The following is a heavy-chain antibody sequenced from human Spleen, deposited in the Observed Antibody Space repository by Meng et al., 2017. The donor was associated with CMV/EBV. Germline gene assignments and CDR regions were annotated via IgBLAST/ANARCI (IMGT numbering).Heavy chain of an antibody. J-gene: IGHJ4*02. D-gene: IGHD6-19*01. V-gene: IGHV4-59*01. CDR3: ARVETGYSSGWYYFDS. CDR2: IYYTGDT. Sequence: SETLSLTCAVSGDSMSGYYWSWIRLPPGKGLEWIGYIYYTGDTNYNPSLKSRVTISVDTSNNQFSLKMTSVTTADTAVYYCARVETGYSSGWYYFDSWGQGTVVTVSS. CDR1: GDSMSGYY.